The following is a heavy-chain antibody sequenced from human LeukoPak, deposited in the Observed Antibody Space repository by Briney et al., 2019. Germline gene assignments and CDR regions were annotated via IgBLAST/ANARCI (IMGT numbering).Heavy chain of an antibody. V-gene: IGHV1-69*11. D-gene: IGHD3-3*01. Sequence: RASVKVSCKAWGGTFSSYAISWVRQAPGQGLEWRGRIIPILGTANYAQKFQGRVTITTDESTSTAYMELSSLISEDAAVYYCARDRWYDDFWSGDWGWFDYWGQGALVTVSS. J-gene: IGHJ5*01. CDR1: GGTFSSYA. CDR3: ARDRWYDDFWSGDWGWFDY. CDR2: IIPILGTA.